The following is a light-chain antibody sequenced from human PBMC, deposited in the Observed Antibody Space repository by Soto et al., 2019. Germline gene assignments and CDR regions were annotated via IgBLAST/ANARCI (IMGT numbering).Light chain of an antibody. J-gene: IGKJ5*01. CDR2: DAS. CDR1: QDISNY. CDR3: QQRNDWRRGT. Sequence: DIQMTQSPSSLSASVGDRVTITCQASQDISNYLNWYQQKPGKAPXLLIYDASNLETGVPSRFSGSGSGTDFTLPISSLEPEDFAVYYCQQRNDWRRGTFGQGTRLEIK. V-gene: IGKV1-33*01.